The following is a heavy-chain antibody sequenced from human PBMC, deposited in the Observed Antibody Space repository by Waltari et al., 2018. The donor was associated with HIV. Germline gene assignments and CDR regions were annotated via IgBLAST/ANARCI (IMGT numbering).Heavy chain of an antibody. CDR2: IKGDGSER. J-gene: IGHJ4*02. D-gene: IGHD3-10*01. V-gene: IGHV3-7*01. CDR1: GYTFTNHW. Sequence: EVKLVESGGGSVQPGGSLRLSCTASGYTFTNHWMGWVRQAPWKGLPLVANIKGDGSERNYVDSVKGRFTISKDNAKISLYLQMNILGGGDTAVYFCARDPYGSGSYDYWGQGTLVTVSS. CDR3: ARDPYGSGSYDY.